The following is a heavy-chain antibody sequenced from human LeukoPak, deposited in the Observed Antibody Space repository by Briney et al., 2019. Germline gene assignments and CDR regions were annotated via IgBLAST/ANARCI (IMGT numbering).Heavy chain of an antibody. CDR3: ARDRYGDGFAHFDY. D-gene: IGHD5-24*01. V-gene: IGHV1-2*02. J-gene: IGHJ4*02. CDR1: GYTFTAYA. Sequence: ASVKVSCQSSGYTFTAYAVHLVRQAPGPGLEWMGWITPSDGANYAQKFQGRLTMTRDTSMSTAYMDLNRLTSDDTAVYFCARDRYGDGFAHFDYWGQGTLVTVSS. CDR2: ITPSDGA.